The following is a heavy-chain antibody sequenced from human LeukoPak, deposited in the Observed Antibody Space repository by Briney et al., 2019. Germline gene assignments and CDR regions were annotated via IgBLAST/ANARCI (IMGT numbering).Heavy chain of an antibody. Sequence: GGSLRLSCAASGFTFSDYYMSWIRQAPGKGLEWVSYISSSGSTIYYADSVKGRFTISRDNAKNSLYLQMNSLRAEDTAVYYCASRATAGNRFYYWGQGTLVTVSS. V-gene: IGHV3-11*04. J-gene: IGHJ4*02. CDR1: GFTFSDYY. CDR2: ISSSGSTI. D-gene: IGHD6-13*01. CDR3: ASRATAGNRFYY.